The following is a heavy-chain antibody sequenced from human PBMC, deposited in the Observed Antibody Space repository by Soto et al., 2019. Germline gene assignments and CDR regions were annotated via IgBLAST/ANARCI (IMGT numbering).Heavy chain of an antibody. CDR1: GGTFSSYA. V-gene: IGHV1-69*12. Sequence: QVQLVQSGAEVKKPGSSVKVSCKASGGTFSSYAISWVRQAPGQGLEWMGGIIPIFGTANYAQKFQGRVTITADESTSTAYMELSSLRSEDTAVCDCAREETSFGGVIYYYGMGVWGQGTTVTVSS. J-gene: IGHJ6*02. CDR3: AREETSFGGVIYYYGMGV. CDR2: IIPIFGTA. D-gene: IGHD3-3*01.